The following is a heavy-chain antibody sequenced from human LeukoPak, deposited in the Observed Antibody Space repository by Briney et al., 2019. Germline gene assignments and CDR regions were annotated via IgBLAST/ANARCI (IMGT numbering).Heavy chain of an antibody. J-gene: IGHJ4*02. D-gene: IGHD6-6*01. CDR1: GFTFSSYD. V-gene: IGHV3-13*01. CDR2: IGTAGDT. Sequence: GGSLRLSCAASGFTFSSYDMHWVRQATGKGLEWVSAIGTAGDTYYPGSVKGRFTISRENAKNSLYLQMNSLRAGDTAVYYCAKGRPRYEVTQFDYWGQGTLVTVSS. CDR3: AKGRPRYEVTQFDY.